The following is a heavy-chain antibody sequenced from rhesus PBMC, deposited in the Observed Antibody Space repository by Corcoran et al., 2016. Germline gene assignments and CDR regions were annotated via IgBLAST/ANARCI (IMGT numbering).Heavy chain of an antibody. CDR3: ARDRGQGGRFDY. CDR2: IGGSSGST. V-gene: IGHV4-127*01. Sequence: QVQLQESGPGLVKPSETLSLTCAVSGYSISSGYGWSWIRQPPGKGLEWIGYIGGSSGSTNYNPSLTSRVTISKATSRNQFSLKLSSVTAADTAVYYCARDRGQGGRFDYWGQGVLVTVSS. CDR1: GYSISSGYG. J-gene: IGHJ4*01. D-gene: IGHD1-44*01.